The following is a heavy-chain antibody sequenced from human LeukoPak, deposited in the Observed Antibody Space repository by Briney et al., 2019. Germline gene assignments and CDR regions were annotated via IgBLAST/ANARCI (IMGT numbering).Heavy chain of an antibody. Sequence: ASVKVSCKTSGYTFTSYGISWVRQAPGQGLEWMGWISAYNGNTNYAQNLQGRVTMTTDTSTSTAYMDLRSLRSDDTAVYYCARWEVTGGSRHDAFDIWGQGTMVTVSS. CDR3: ARWEVTGGSRHDAFDI. V-gene: IGHV1-18*01. CDR2: ISAYNGNT. J-gene: IGHJ3*02. D-gene: IGHD2-15*01. CDR1: GYTFTSYG.